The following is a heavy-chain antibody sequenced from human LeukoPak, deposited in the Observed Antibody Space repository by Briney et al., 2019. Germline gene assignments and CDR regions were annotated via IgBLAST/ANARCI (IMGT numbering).Heavy chain of an antibody. V-gene: IGHV4-34*01. D-gene: IGHD3-22*01. CDR2: INHSGST. CDR1: GGSFSGYY. J-gene: IGHJ4*02. Sequence: SETLSLTRAVYGGSFSGYYWSWIRQPPGKGLEWIGEINHSGSTNYNPSLKSRVTISVDTSKNQSSLKLSSVTAADTAVYYCARGFGVYYDSSGYYPFDYWGQGTLVTVSS. CDR3: ARGFGVYYDSSGYYPFDY.